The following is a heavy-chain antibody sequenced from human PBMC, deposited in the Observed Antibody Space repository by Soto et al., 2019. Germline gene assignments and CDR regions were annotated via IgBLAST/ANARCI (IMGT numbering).Heavy chain of an antibody. CDR2: IYYSGST. V-gene: IGHV4-59*08. D-gene: IGHD3-10*01. Sequence: PSETLSLTCTVSGGSISSYYWSWIRQPPGKGLEWIGYIYYSGSTNYNPSLKSRVTISVDTSKNQFSLKLSSVTAADTAVYYCARRGETMVRGVPRYYYYYYMDVSGKGTTVTVSS. J-gene: IGHJ6*03. CDR3: ARRGETMVRGVPRYYYYYYMDV. CDR1: GGSISSYY.